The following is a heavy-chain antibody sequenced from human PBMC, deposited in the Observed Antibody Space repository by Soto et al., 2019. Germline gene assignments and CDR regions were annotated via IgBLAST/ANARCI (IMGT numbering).Heavy chain of an antibody. J-gene: IGHJ4*02. Sequence: PSETLSLTCTVSGGSISSGDYYWSWIRQPPGKGLEWIGYIYYSGSTYYNPSLKSRVTISVDTSKNQFSLKLSSVTAADTAVYYCARDPLWFGDEVGYWGQGTLVTVSS. CDR3: ARDPLWFGDEVGY. V-gene: IGHV4-30-4*01. D-gene: IGHD3-10*01. CDR2: IYYSGST. CDR1: GGSISSGDYY.